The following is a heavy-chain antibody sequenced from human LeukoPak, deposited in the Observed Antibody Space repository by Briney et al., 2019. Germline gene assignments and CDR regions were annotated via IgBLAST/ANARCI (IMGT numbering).Heavy chain of an antibody. CDR3: AREGLAAAGSFDY. J-gene: IGHJ4*02. D-gene: IGHD6-13*01. V-gene: IGHV4-39*07. CDR2: IYYSGST. CDR1: GGSISSSRYY. Sequence: SETLSLTCTVSGGSISSSRYYWGWIRQPPGKGLECIGSIYYSGSTYYNPSLKSRVTISVDTSKNQFSLKLSSVTAADTAVYYCAREGLAAAGSFDYWGQGTLVTVSS.